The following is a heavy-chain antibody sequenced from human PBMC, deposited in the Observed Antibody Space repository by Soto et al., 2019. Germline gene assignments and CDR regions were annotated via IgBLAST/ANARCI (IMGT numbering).Heavy chain of an antibody. CDR3: ARVVDLQFYFDY. CDR1: GGSFSGYY. J-gene: IGHJ4*02. CDR2: VNHGGTS. Sequence: SETLSLTCAVHGGSFSGYYWDWIRQPPGKGLEWIGEVNHGGTSNYNPSLKSRATISVDKSKNEFSLKLTSVTAADTAFYYCARVVDLQFYFDYWGLGTLVTVSS. V-gene: IGHV4-34*01. D-gene: IGHD3-9*01.